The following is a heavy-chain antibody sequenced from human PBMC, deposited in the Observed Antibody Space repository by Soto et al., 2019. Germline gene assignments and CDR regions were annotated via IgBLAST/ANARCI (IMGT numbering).Heavy chain of an antibody. CDR3: ARDPKTSGGQHWAFNYFDS. Sequence: GGSLRLSCAASGFCFSISPMHWVRQAPGKGPEWVSLISYDGTNKFYADSVKGRFTISRDNSKSTLYLQVGSLRPEDAAVYYCARDPKTSGGQHWAFNYFDSWGQGTLVTVS. D-gene: IGHD7-27*01. V-gene: IGHV3-30-3*01. CDR2: ISYDGTNK. J-gene: IGHJ4*02. CDR1: GFCFSISP.